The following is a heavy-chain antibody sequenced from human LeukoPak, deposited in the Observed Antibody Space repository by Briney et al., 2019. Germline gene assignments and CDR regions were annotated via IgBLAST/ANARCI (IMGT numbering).Heavy chain of an antibody. CDR1: GGSISNYY. J-gene: IGHJ4*02. Sequence: PSETVSLTCTASGGSISNYYWSWIRQPPGKGLEWIGHIYSTGSTTYSPSLKSRVITSADMSKNQFSLKVTSVTAADTAVYYCARHRSEGSSPLDSWGQAAVV. CDR2: IYSTGST. V-gene: IGHV4-59*08. CDR3: ARHRSEGSSPLDS.